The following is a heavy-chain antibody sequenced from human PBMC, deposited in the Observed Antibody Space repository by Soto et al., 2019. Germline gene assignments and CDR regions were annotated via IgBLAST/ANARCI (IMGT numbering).Heavy chain of an antibody. Sequence: QVQLVQSGAEVKKPGSSVKVSCKASGGTFSSYAISWVRQAPGQGLEWMGGIIPIFGTANYAQKFQGRVTITADESTSTAYMELSSLRSEDTAVYYCARDHCSGGSCYSGHYYYDMDVWGQGTTVTVSS. V-gene: IGHV1-69*01. CDR3: ARDHCSGGSCYSGHYYYDMDV. J-gene: IGHJ6*02. CDR1: GGTFSSYA. D-gene: IGHD2-15*01. CDR2: IIPIFGTA.